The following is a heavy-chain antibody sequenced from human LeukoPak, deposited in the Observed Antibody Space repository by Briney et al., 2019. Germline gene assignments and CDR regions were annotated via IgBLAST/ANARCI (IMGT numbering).Heavy chain of an antibody. CDR3: ATLGCSSTSCYRSDYYYYGMDV. CDR1: GYTFTGYY. V-gene: IGHV1-2*06. J-gene: IGHJ6*02. Sequence: ASVKVSCKASGYTFTGYYMHWVRQAPGQGLEWMGRINPNSGGTNYAQKFQGRVTMTEDTSTDTAYMELSSLRSEDTAVYYCATLGCSSTSCYRSDYYYYGMDVWGQGTTVTVSS. CDR2: INPNSGGT. D-gene: IGHD2-2*02.